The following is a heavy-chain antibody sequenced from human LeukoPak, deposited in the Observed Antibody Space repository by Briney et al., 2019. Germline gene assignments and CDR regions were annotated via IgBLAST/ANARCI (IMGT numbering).Heavy chain of an antibody. CDR3: SRQVDSVHDY. CDR1: GFTFSGSH. J-gene: IGHJ4*02. V-gene: IGHV3-73*01. CDR2: IRSKADNYAT. Sequence: GGSLRLSCAASGFTFSGSHMHWVRQVSGKGLEWVGHIRSKADNYATAYGASVTGRFTISRDDSKNMAYLQMDSLKTEDTAIYYCSRQVDSVHDYWGRGILVTVSS. D-gene: IGHD5-12*01.